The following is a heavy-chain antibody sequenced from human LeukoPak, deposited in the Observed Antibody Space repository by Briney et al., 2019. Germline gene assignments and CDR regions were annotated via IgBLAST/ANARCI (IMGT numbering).Heavy chain of an antibody. CDR3: ARGDDYYDSSGYPSP. V-gene: IGHV1-69*06. CDR1: GGTFSSYA. Sequence: SVKVSCKASGGTFSSYAISWVRQAPGQGLEWMGGIIPIFGTANYAQKFQGRVTITADKSTSTAYMELSSLRSEDTAVYYCARGDDYYDSSGYPSPWGQGTLVTVSS. D-gene: IGHD3-22*01. CDR2: IIPIFGTA. J-gene: IGHJ5*02.